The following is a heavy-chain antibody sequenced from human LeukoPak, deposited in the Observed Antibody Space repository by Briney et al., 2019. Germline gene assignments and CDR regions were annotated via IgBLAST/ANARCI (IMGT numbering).Heavy chain of an antibody. Sequence: SETLSLTCTVSGGSISSYYWSWIRQPPGKGLEWIGEINHSGSTNYNPSLKSRVTISVDTSKNQFSLKLSSVTAADTAVYYCASSGGWAAFDIWGQGKMVTVSS. V-gene: IGHV4-34*01. CDR3: ASSGGWAAFDI. CDR1: GGSISSYY. D-gene: IGHD6-19*01. CDR2: INHSGST. J-gene: IGHJ3*02.